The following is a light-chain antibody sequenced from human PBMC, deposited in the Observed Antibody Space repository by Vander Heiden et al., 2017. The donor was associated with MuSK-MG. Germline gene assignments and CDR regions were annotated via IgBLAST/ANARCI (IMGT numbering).Light chain of an antibody. CDR1: QDIINY. CDR2: DAS. Sequence: DIQMTQSPSSLSASVGDRVTITCRASQDIINYLAWYQQKPGKVPKLLIYDASTLQPGVPSRFSGSASGTDFTLTISSLQPEDVATYYCQKYNNAPRTFGQGTKVELK. V-gene: IGKV1-27*01. J-gene: IGKJ1*01. CDR3: QKYNNAPRT.